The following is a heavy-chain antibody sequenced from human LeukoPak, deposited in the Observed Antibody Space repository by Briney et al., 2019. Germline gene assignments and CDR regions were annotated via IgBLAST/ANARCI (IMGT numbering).Heavy chain of an antibody. CDR1: GFTFANYA. CDR2: PTPAGTT. CDR3: VKESPYPEGSTARIYYFDN. D-gene: IGHD2-2*01. J-gene: IGHJ4*02. V-gene: IGHV3-23*01. Sequence: GGSLRLSCAASGFTFANYAMSWVRQAPGKGLEWVSAPTPAGTTFYADIVKGRFSVSRDNSKNTLSLQMNSLRAEDTAVYYCVKESPYPEGSTARIYYFDNWGQGTLVTVSS.